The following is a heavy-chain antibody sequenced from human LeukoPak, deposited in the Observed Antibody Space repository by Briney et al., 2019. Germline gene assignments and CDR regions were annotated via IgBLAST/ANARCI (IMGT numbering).Heavy chain of an antibody. CDR3: VVNSSGYPYYGMDV. D-gene: IGHD3-22*01. Sequence: PSETLSLTCTVSGDSISSYYWSWIRQPPGKGLEWIGYIYYSGSTNYNPSLKTRVTISVDTSKNQFSLKLSHVTAADTAVYFCVVNSSGYPYYGMDVWGQGTTVTVSS. V-gene: IGHV4-59*08. CDR1: GDSISSYY. J-gene: IGHJ6*02. CDR2: IYYSGST.